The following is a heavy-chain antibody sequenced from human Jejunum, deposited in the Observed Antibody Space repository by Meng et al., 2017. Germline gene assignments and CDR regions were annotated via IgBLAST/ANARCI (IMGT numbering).Heavy chain of an antibody. CDR3: ARDIMGIRDGSVEDY. CDR1: GGSLSSSGYY. CDR2: IFYTGTT. J-gene: IGHJ4*02. D-gene: IGHD5-24*01. V-gene: IGHV4-31*03. Sequence: QVQLQESGPGLVKPSQTLSLTCTVSGGSLSSSGYYWSWIRQFPGKGLEWIGFIFYTGTTYYNPSLKSRVSISVDTSKNQFYLEMSSVTAVDTAVYYCARDIMGIRDGSVEDYWGQGTPVTVSS.